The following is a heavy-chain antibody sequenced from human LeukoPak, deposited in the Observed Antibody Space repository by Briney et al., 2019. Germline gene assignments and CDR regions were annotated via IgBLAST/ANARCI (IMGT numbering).Heavy chain of an antibody. D-gene: IGHD6-13*01. CDR1: GFTFSSYW. J-gene: IGHJ4*02. Sequence: GGSLRLSCAASGFTFSSYWMSWVRQAPGKGLEWVANIKLDGSEKYYVDSVKGRFTISRDNAKNSLYLQMWSLRAEDTAMYYCARNSPHSSSFAYDYWGQGTLVTVSS. CDR2: IKLDGSEK. CDR3: ARNSPHSSSFAYDY. V-gene: IGHV3-7*01.